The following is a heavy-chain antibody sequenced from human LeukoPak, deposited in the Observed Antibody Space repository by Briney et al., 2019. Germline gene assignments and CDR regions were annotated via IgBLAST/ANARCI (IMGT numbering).Heavy chain of an antibody. Sequence: GRSLRISCAASGFTFSSYAMHWVRQAPGKGLEWVALISYDGSNKYYADSVKGRFTISRDNSKNTLYLQMNSLRAEDTAVYYCAREAGCSGGSCYSGFDYWGQGILVIVSS. CDR1: GFTFSSYA. V-gene: IGHV3-30-3*01. CDR3: AREAGCSGGSCYSGFDY. J-gene: IGHJ4*02. D-gene: IGHD2-15*01. CDR2: ISYDGSNK.